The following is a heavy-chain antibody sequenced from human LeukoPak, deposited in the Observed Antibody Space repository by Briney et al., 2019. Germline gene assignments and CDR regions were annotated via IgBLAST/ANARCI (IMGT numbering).Heavy chain of an antibody. CDR3: ARGEYGSGSLNYYCYGMDV. J-gene: IGHJ6*02. Sequence: SQTLSLTCTVSGGSISSGGYYWSWIRQHPGKGLEWIGYIYYSGSTYYNPSLKSRVTISVDTSKNQFSLKLSSVTAADTAVYYCARGEYGSGSLNYYCYGMDVWGQGTTVTVSS. V-gene: IGHV4-31*03. D-gene: IGHD3-10*01. CDR2: IYYSGST. CDR1: GGSISSGGYY.